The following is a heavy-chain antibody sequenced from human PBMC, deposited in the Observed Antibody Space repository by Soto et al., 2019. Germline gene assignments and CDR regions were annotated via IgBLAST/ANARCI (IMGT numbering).Heavy chain of an antibody. D-gene: IGHD5-18*01. Sequence: QVQLVQSGAEVKKPGSSVTVSCKASGGTFGYHAISWVRQAPEQGLEWLRGIIPVLGVGDNAQNFQGRVTITADESTSTAYLELISLRSEDTALYYCAREAGYTYGYVFDNWGQGTLVNVSS. J-gene: IGHJ4*02. CDR1: GGTFGYHA. CDR3: AREAGYTYGYVFDN. V-gene: IGHV1-69*01. CDR2: IIPVLGVG.